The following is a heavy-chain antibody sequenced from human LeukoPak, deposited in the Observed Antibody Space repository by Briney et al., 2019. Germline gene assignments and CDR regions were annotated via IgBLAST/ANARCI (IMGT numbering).Heavy chain of an antibody. D-gene: IGHD3-10*01. J-gene: IGHJ3*02. CDR2: IYSNGDT. Sequence: GGSLRLSCAASGFTFSNYALIWVRQAPERGLQWVSVIYSNGDTYYADSVKDRFTISRDISKNTVYLQMNSLRAEDTAVYYCAEEPSELWFGESHDAFDIWGQGTMVTVSS. V-gene: IGHV3-66*01. CDR1: GFTFSNYA. CDR3: AEEPSELWFGESHDAFDI.